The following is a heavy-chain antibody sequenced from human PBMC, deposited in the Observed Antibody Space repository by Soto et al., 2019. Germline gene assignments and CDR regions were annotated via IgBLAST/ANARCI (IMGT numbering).Heavy chain of an antibody. V-gene: IGHV5-51*01. Sequence: EVQLVQSGAEVKKPGESLKISCKGSGYSFTSYWIGWVRQMPGKGLEWMGVIYPGATDTSYSPSFQGQVTISADKSISTAYLQWSSLKASDTAMYYCARRITAMATPGYWFDPWGQGTLVTVSS. CDR1: GYSFTSYW. CDR2: IYPGATDT. D-gene: IGHD5-12*01. J-gene: IGHJ5*02. CDR3: ARRITAMATPGYWFDP.